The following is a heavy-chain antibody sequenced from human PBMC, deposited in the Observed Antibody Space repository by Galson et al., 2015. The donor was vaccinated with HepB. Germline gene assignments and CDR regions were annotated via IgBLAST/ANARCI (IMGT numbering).Heavy chain of an antibody. D-gene: IGHD4-17*01. CDR2: ISSNTIYA. V-gene: IGHV3-11*06. J-gene: IGHJ4*02. CDR1: GFTFSDYY. Sequence: SLRLSCAASGFTFSDYYMSWIRQAPGKGLEWLSYISSNTIYANYADSVKGRFTISRDNVKNSMFLQMDSLRADDTAVYYCTRVADSDYGDHAHFDYWGQGTLLTFSS. CDR3: TRVADSDYGDHAHFDY.